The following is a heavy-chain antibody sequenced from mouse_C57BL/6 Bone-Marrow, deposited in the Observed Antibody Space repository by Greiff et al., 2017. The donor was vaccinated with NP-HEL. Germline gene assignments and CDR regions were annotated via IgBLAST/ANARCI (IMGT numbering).Heavy chain of an antibody. D-gene: IGHD1-1*01. J-gene: IGHJ3*01. CDR2: IRLKSDNYAT. V-gene: IGHV6-3*01. CDR3: TLYYAWFAY. Sequence: EVKVVESGGGLVQPGGSMKLSCVASGFTFSNYWMNWVRQSPEKGLEWVAQIRLKSDNYATHYAESVKGRFTISRDDSKSSVYLQMNNLRAEDTGIYYCTLYYAWFAYWGQGTLVTVSA. CDR1: GFTFSNYW.